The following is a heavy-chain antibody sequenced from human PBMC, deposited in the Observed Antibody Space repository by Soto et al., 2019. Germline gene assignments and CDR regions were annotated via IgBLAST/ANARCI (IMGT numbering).Heavy chain of an antibody. V-gene: IGHV1-46*01. CDR3: ARVPYDTTGYYAF. Sequence: QVRLVQSGAEVKKPGASVSISCKTSGFTFTTYYIHWVRQAPGQGLEWMGMIDPSGGSTNYAQKFQGRITMTSDMSTSTVYMELSSLRSEDTAVYYCARVPYDTTGYYAFWGQGTLVTVSS. CDR2: IDPSGGST. D-gene: IGHD3-22*01. CDR1: GFTFTTYY. J-gene: IGHJ4*02.